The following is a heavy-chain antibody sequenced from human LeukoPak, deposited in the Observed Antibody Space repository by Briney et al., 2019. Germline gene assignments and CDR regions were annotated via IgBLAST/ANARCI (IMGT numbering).Heavy chain of an antibody. Sequence: GGSLRLSCAASGFTFSTFWMSWLRQAPGKGLEWVANIKWDASQNYYVDSVEGRFTISRDNAKNSVFLQMNSLRAEDTAVYYCAREDKYGFDIWGLGTMVTVSS. CDR2: IKWDASQN. V-gene: IGHV3-7*04. CDR1: GFTFSTFW. J-gene: IGHJ3*02. CDR3: AREDKYGFDI.